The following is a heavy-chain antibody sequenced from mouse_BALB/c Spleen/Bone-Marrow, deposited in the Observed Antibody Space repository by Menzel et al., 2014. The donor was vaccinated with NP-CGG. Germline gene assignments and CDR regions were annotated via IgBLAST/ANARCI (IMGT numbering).Heavy chain of an antibody. D-gene: IGHD1-1*01. J-gene: IGHJ1*01. Sequence: EVMLVASGGGLVQPGGSLKLSCVASGFTFSSYGMSWVRQTPDKRLELVATINNNGGSTYYPDSVKGQFTISRDNAKXTLYLQMSSLKSEDTAMYYCARVYGWYFDVWGAGTTVTVSS. V-gene: IGHV5-6-3*01. CDR1: GFTFSSYG. CDR3: ARVYGWYFDV. CDR2: INNNGGST.